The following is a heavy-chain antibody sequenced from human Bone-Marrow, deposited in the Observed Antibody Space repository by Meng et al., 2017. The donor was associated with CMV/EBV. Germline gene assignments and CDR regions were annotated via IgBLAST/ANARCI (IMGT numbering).Heavy chain of an antibody. V-gene: IGHV3-43*01. J-gene: IGHJ4*02. CDR1: GFTFDDYG. CDR3: AKASSSWYYFDY. Sequence: GESLKISCAASGFTFDDYGMSWVRQAPGKGLEWVSLISWDGGSTYYADSVKGRFTISRDNSKNSLYLQMNSLRTEDTALYYCAKASSSWYYFDYWGQGTLVTVSS. D-gene: IGHD6-13*01. CDR2: ISWDGGST.